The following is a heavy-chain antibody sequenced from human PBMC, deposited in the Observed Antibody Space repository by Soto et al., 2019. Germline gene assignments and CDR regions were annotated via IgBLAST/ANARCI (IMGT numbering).Heavy chain of an antibody. V-gene: IGHV3-72*01. D-gene: IGHD2-2*01. Sequence: GGSLRLSCAASGFTFSDHYMDWVRQAPGKGLEWVGRTRNKANSYTTEYGASVKGRFTISRDESKNSLYLQMNSLKTEDTAVYYCARASSCSRTSCYVHFDYWGPGTLVTVSS. CDR3: ARASSCSRTSCYVHFDY. CDR1: GFTFSDHY. CDR2: TRNKANSYTT. J-gene: IGHJ4*02.